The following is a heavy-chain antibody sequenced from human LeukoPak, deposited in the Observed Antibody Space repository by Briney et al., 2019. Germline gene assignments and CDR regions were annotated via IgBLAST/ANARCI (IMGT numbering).Heavy chain of an antibody. V-gene: IGHV1-18*04. CDR1: GYTFTGYY. Sequence: GASVKVSCKASGYTFTGYYMHWVRQAPGQGLEWMGWISAYNGNTNYAQKLQGRVTMTTDTSTSTAYMELRSLRSDDTAVYYCARSLGSYSAYWGQGTLVTVSS. D-gene: IGHD1-26*01. J-gene: IGHJ4*02. CDR2: ISAYNGNT. CDR3: ARSLGSYSAY.